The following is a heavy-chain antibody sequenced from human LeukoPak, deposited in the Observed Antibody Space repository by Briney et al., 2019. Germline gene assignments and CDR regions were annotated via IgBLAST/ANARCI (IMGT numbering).Heavy chain of an antibody. CDR3: ARSSYFPPRTPNY. D-gene: IGHD2-21*01. Sequence: PSETLSLTCAVYGGSFSGYYWSWIRQLPGKGLEWIGEINHSGSTNYNPSLKSRVTISVDTSKNQFSLKLSSVTAADTAVYYCARSSYFPPRTPNYWGQGTLVTVSS. CDR2: INHSGST. J-gene: IGHJ4*02. CDR1: GGSFSGYY. V-gene: IGHV4-34*01.